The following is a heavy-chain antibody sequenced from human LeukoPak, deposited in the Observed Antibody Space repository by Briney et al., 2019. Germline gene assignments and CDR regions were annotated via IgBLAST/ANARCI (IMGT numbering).Heavy chain of an antibody. D-gene: IGHD3-10*01. J-gene: IGHJ4*02. V-gene: IGHV4-34*01. CDR3: ARSHLLWFGEFGGPDY. CDR1: GGSFSGYY. Sequence: SETLSLTCAVYGGSFSGYYWSWIRQPPGKGLEWIGEINHSGSTNYNPSLKSRVTISVDTSKNQFSPKLSSVTAADTAVYYCARSHLLWFGEFGGPDYWGQGTLVTVSS. CDR2: INHSGST.